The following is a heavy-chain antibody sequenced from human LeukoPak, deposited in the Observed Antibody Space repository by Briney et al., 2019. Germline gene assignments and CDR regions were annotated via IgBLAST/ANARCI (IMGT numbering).Heavy chain of an antibody. J-gene: IGHJ5*02. Sequence: PGGSLRLSCAASGFTFSDYYMSWIRQAPGKGLEWVSYISSSGSTIYYADSVKGRLTISRDNAKNSLYLQMNSLRAEDTAVYYCARDGFDWLSWFDPWGQGTLVTVSS. V-gene: IGHV3-11*01. CDR1: GFTFSDYY. CDR2: ISSSGSTI. D-gene: IGHD3-9*01. CDR3: ARDGFDWLSWFDP.